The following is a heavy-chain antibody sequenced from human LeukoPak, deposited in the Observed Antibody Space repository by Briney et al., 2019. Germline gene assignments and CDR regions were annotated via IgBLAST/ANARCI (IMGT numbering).Heavy chain of an antibody. CDR3: ARNWEWLNP. J-gene: IGHJ5*02. Sequence: GGSLRLSRVVSGFTFSSYNMNWVRQAPGKGLEWLSYISSSNDTTYYADSVKGRFTISRDNAKNSLYLQMNSLRAEDTALYYCARNWEWLNPWGQGTLVTVSS. CDR2: ISSSNDTT. V-gene: IGHV3-48*04. D-gene: IGHD7-27*01. CDR1: GFTFSSYN.